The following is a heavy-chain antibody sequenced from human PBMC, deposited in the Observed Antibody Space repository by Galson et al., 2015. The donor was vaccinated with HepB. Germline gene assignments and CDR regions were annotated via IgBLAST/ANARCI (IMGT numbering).Heavy chain of an antibody. V-gene: IGHV5-51*01. D-gene: IGHD3/OR15-3a*01. J-gene: IGHJ4*02. CDR1: GYNFLNYW. Sequence: QSGAEVKKPGESLKISCKGSGYNFLNYWIAWVRQMPGKGPEWMGVIYPDDSETRYSPSFQGQVTISVDKSTFTAYLQWSSLKASDTAMYYCARHVDWYDYWGQGTLVIVSS. CDR3: ARHVDWYDY. CDR2: IYPDDSET.